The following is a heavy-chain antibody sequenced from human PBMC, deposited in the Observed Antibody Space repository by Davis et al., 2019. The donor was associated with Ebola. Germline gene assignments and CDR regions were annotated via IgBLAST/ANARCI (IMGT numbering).Heavy chain of an antibody. CDR2: ISYDGSNK. Sequence: PGGSLRLSCAASGFTFSSYAMHWVRQAPGKGLEWVAVISYDGSNKYYADSVKGRFTISRDNSKNTLYLQMNSLRAEDTAVYYCAKAGAVAVFFDYWGQGTLVTVSS. CDR3: AKAGAVAVFFDY. CDR1: GFTFSSYA. V-gene: IGHV3-30-3*01. J-gene: IGHJ4*02. D-gene: IGHD6-19*01.